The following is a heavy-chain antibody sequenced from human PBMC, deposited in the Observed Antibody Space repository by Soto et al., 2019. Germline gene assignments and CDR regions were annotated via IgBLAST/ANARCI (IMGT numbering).Heavy chain of an antibody. CDR1: GDSISSNTYS. V-gene: IGHV4-39*01. J-gene: IGHJ6*02. Sequence: PSETLSLTCTVSGDSISSNTYSWGWIRQPPGKGLEYIGTIHFSGNTYYNPSLNSRVTISVDTSKNQFSLKLTSVTAADTAVYYCALVSMVRGITYYYYYYGMDVWGRGTTVTVSS. CDR2: IHFSGNT. CDR3: ALVSMVRGITYYYYYYGMDV. D-gene: IGHD3-10*01.